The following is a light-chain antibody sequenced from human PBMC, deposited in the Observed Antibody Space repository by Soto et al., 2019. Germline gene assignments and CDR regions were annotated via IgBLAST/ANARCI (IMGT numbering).Light chain of an antibody. CDR2: GAS. CDR1: QGIKND. V-gene: IGKV1-6*01. CDR3: QHYNSYSEA. J-gene: IGKJ1*01. Sequence: AIQMTQSPSSLSASVGDRVTMTCRASQGIKNDLGWYQQRPGKAPRLLIYGASTLYSGVPSRFSATGSGIDFTLTINSLQPEDFATYYCQHYNSYSEAFGQGTKVELK.